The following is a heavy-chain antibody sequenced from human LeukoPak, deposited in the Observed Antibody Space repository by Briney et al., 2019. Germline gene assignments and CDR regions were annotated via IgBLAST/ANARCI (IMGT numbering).Heavy chain of an antibody. V-gene: IGHV4-59*08. Sequence: SSETLSLTCTVSGGSISYYYWSWIRQPPGKGLELIGYISYNGGTNYNPSLKSRVTISVDTSKNQFSLKLTSVTAADTAVYYCARRPTGIAAAATKYFDLWGRGTLVTVSS. J-gene: IGHJ2*01. CDR3: ARRPTGIAAAATKYFDL. CDR2: ISYNGGT. D-gene: IGHD6-13*01. CDR1: GGSISYYY.